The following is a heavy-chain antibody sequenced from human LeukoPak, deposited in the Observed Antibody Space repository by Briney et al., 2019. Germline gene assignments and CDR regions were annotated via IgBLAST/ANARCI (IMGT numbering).Heavy chain of an antibody. J-gene: IGHJ6*02. CDR1: GGSISSYY. CDR2: IYTSGST. D-gene: IGHD1-14*01. CDR3: ARRYLAPRHGMDV. V-gene: IGHV4-4*07. Sequence: SETLSLTCTVSGGSISSYYWRWIRQPAGKGLEWIGRIYTSGSTNYNPSLKSRVTMSVDTSKNQFSLKLSSVTVADTAVYYCARRYLAPRHGMDVWGQGTTVTVSS.